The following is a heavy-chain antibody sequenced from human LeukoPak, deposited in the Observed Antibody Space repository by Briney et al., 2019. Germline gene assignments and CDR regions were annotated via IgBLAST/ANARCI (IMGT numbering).Heavy chain of an antibody. CDR1: GGSISSSSYY. V-gene: IGHV4-31*03. D-gene: IGHD2-2*01. Sequence: SETLSLTCTVSGGSISSSSYYWGWIRQPPGKGLEWIGYIYHSGSTSYNPSLKSRVIISIDTSKNQFSLKLSSVTAADTAVYYCARDSRTGGWFDPWGQGTLVTVSS. J-gene: IGHJ5*02. CDR2: IYHSGST. CDR3: ARDSRTGGWFDP.